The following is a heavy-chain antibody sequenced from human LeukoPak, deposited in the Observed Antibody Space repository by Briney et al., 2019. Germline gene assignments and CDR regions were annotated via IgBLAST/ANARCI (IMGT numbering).Heavy chain of an antibody. J-gene: IGHJ3*02. CDR1: GYTLTELS. CDR3: ATDSGSGWSPHSALDI. V-gene: IGHV1-24*01. D-gene: IGHD6-19*01. CDR2: FDPEDGET. Sequence: ASVKVSCKVSGYTLTELSMHWVRQAPGKGLEWMGGFDPEDGETIYAQKFQGRVTMTEDTSTDTAYMELSSLRSEDTAVYYCATDSGSGWSPHSALDIWGQGTMVTVSS.